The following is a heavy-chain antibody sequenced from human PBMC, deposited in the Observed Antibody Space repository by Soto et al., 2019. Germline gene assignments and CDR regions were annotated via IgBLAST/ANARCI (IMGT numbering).Heavy chain of an antibody. CDR1: GDSITSTHW. CDR3: TTSQMGEYFDN. CDR2: IYHSGSI. V-gene: IGHV4-4*02. D-gene: IGHD1-26*01. Sequence: SGTLSLTCAVSGDSITSTHWWSWVRQHPGKGLELIGEIYHSGSINYSPSLKSRAVISADRSKYEFSLSLNSVTAADTAVYYCTTSQMGEYFDNWGQGTLVTVSS. J-gene: IGHJ4*02.